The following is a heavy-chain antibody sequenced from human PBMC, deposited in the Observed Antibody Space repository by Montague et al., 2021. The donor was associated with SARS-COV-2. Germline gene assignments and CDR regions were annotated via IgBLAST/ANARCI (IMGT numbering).Heavy chain of an antibody. V-gene: IGHV4-38-2*02. CDR2: IYHSGST. J-gene: IGHJ5*02. D-gene: IGHD2-15*01. CDR1: GYSISSGYY. CDR3: AKERRYCSGGSCYSGWFDP. Sequence: ETLSLTCTVSGYSISSGYYWGWIRQPPGEGLVWIGSIYHSGSTYYNPSLKSRVTISVDTSKNQFSLKLSSVTAADTAVYYCAKERRYCSGGSCYSGWFDPWGQGTLVTVSS.